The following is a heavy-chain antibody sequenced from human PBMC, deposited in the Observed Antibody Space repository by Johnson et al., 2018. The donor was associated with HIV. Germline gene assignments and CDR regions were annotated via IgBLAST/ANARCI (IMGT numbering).Heavy chain of an antibody. CDR1: GFIFSNYW. CDR3: AKSPLGRLREGAFDI. J-gene: IGHJ3*02. Sequence: VQLVESGGGLVQRGGSLRLSCAGSGFIFSNYWMNWVRQAPGKGLEWVANIKGDGSEKYYTDSVKGRLPISRDNSKNTLYLQINSLRAEDTAVYYCAKSPLGRLREGAFDIWGQGTMVTVSS. D-gene: IGHD7-27*01. V-gene: IGHV3-7*02. CDR2: IKGDGSEK.